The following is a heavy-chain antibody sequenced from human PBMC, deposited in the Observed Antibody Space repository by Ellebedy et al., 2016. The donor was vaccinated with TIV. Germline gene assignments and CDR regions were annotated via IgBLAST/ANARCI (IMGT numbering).Heavy chain of an antibody. J-gene: IGHJ3*02. Sequence: MPSETLSLTCTVSGGSISSYYWNWIRQPPGKGLEWIGYIYYSGSTNYNPSLKSRITISVHTSKNQFSLKLSSVTAADTALYYCARGLRQHTLDAFDIWGQGTMVTVSS. CDR1: GGSISSYY. CDR2: IYYSGST. V-gene: IGHV4-59*01. D-gene: IGHD5-12*01. CDR3: ARGLRQHTLDAFDI.